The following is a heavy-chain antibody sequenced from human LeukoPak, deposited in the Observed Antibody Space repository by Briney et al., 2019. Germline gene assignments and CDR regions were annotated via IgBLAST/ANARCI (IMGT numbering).Heavy chain of an antibody. Sequence: GGSLRLSCAASGFTFSSYWMSWVRQAPGKGLEWVANIKQDGSEKYYVDSVKGRFTISRDNAKNSVYLQMNSLRAEDTAVYYCARDKVVGATYLDYWGQGTLVTASS. CDR1: GFTFSSYW. CDR2: IKQDGSEK. CDR3: ARDKVVGATYLDY. J-gene: IGHJ4*02. D-gene: IGHD2-15*01. V-gene: IGHV3-7*01.